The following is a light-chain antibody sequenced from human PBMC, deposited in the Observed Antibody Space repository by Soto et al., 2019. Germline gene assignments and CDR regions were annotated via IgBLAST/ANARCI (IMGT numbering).Light chain of an antibody. J-gene: IGKJ1*01. V-gene: IGKV1-12*01. CDR2: SAS. CDR1: QGISRS. Sequence: DIQMTQSPSSVSASVGDRVTITCQASQGISRSLAWYQQKPGKAPKLLIYSASSLQSGVPSRFRGSGSGTDFTLTISSLQPEDAATYYCQKYNSAPRTFGQGTKVDI. CDR3: QKYNSAPRT.